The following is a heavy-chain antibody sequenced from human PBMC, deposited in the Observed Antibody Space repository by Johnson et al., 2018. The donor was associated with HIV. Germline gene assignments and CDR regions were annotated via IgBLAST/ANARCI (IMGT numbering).Heavy chain of an antibody. CDR1: GFTFSSYG. V-gene: IGHV3-33*01. Sequence: QVQLVESGGGVVQPGKSLRLSCVASGFTFSSYGMHWVRQTPGKGLQWVANIWYDGNNKYYADSVKGRFTVARANSKNTLYLQMNSLKTEDTAVYYCTTPGGTRGVFAFDIWGQGTMVTVSS. D-gene: IGHD4-23*01. J-gene: IGHJ3*02. CDR3: TTPGGTRGVFAFDI. CDR2: IWYDGNNK.